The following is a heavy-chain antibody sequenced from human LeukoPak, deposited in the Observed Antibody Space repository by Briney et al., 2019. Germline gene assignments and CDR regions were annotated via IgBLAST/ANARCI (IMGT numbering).Heavy chain of an antibody. Sequence: PGGSLRLSCAASGFTFSGSSMHWVRQASGKGLEWVGRVRSKTNNYATAYAASVNGRFTISRDDSKNTAYLQMNSLKAEDTAVYYCADVGGGGDYWGQGTLVTVSS. J-gene: IGHJ4*02. D-gene: IGHD1-26*01. CDR1: GFTFSGSS. V-gene: IGHV3-73*01. CDR2: VRSKTNNYAT. CDR3: ADVGGGGDY.